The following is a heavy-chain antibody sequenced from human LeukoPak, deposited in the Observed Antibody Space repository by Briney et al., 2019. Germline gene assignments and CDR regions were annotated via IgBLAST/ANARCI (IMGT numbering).Heavy chain of an antibody. J-gene: IGHJ5*02. V-gene: IGHV3-30*02. CDR2: IQYDGSNE. CDR1: GFTFRRCG. CDR3: ARGADGVSSNSRGWFDP. Sequence: TGGSLRLSCAASGFTFRRCGMHWVRQAPGKGLEWVTFIQYDGSNEYYADSVKGRFTISRDNSKNTLYLQMSSLGVEDTAVYYCARGADGVSSNSRGWFDPWGQGTLVTVSS. D-gene: IGHD2-15*01.